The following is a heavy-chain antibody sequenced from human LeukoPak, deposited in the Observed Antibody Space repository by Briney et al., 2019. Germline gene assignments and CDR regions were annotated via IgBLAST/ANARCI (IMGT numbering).Heavy chain of an antibody. V-gene: IGHV3-23*01. CDR1: GFNFRDHW. D-gene: IGHD4-17*01. CDR3: IVFGDSNH. CDR2: THSSGGT. J-gene: IGHJ5*02. Sequence: GGSLRLSCAASGFNFRDHWMSWVRQAPGKGLEWVSATHSSGGTYYADSVKGRFTISRDTSKNTLYLQINSLSVEDTAVYYCIVFGDSNHWGQGTLVTVSS.